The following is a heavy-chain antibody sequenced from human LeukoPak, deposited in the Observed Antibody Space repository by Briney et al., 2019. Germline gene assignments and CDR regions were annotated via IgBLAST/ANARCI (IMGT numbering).Heavy chain of an antibody. Sequence: PSQTLSLTCTVSGGSISSGDYYWSWLRQPPGKGREWIVYIYYSGGTYYNPSLKSRFTISVDTSKNQFSLKLSSVTAADTAVYYCARDSPCDSSGFGMDVWGQGTTVTVS. CDR3: ARDSPCDSSGFGMDV. J-gene: IGHJ6*02. D-gene: IGHD3-22*01. CDR2: IYYSGGT. V-gene: IGHV4-30-4*08. CDR1: GGSISSGDYY.